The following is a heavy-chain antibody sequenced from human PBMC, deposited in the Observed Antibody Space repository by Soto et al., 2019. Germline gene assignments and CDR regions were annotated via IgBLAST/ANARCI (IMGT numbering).Heavy chain of an antibody. CDR3: ARLAFEYSSSSGLRSLFDY. CDR2: IYPGDSDT. D-gene: IGHD6-6*01. Sequence: GESLKISCKGSGYSFTSYWIGWVRQMPGKGLEWMGIIYPGDSDTRYSPSFQGQVTISADKSISTAYLQWSSLKAWDTAMYYCARLAFEYSSSSGLRSLFDYWGQGTLVTVSS. CDR1: GYSFTSYW. J-gene: IGHJ4*02. V-gene: IGHV5-51*01.